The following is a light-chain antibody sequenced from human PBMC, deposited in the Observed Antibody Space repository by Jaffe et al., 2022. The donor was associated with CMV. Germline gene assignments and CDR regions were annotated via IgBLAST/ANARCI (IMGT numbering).Light chain of an antibody. V-gene: IGKV3-15*01. J-gene: IGKJ2*01. CDR3: QQSTNWPRT. CDR2: AAS. CDR1: QNIRNS. Sequence: EIVMTQSPATLSGSPGERATLSCRASQNIRNSLAWYQQKPGQAPRLLIYAASTRATGVPARFSGSGSGTEFTLTISSLQSEDFAVYYCQQSTNWPRTFGQGTKLEIK.